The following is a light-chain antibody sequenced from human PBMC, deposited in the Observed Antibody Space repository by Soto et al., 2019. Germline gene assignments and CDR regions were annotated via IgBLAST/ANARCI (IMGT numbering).Light chain of an antibody. CDR1: QSVSSNN. J-gene: IGKJ5*01. Sequence: EIVLTQSTGTLSLSPGETATLSCRASQSVSSNNLAWYHQKPGQTPSLLIYGASTRPTGIPDRFSGSGSGTAFILTISRLEPEDFTVYYCQQYDNSITFGQGTRLEIE. CDR2: GAS. V-gene: IGKV3-20*01. CDR3: QQYDNSIT.